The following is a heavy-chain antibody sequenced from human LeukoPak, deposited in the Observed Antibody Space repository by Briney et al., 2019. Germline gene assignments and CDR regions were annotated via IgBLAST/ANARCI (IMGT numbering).Heavy chain of an antibody. CDR3: AASDSSSWY. CDR1: GFTFSSYA. V-gene: IGHV3-23*01. Sequence: PGGSLRLSCAASGFTFSSYAMSWVRQAPGKGLEWVSAISGSGGSTYYADSVKGRFTISRDNAKNSLYLQMNSLRAEDTAVYYCAASDSSSWYWGQGTLVTVSS. CDR2: ISGSGGST. J-gene: IGHJ4*02. D-gene: IGHD6-13*01.